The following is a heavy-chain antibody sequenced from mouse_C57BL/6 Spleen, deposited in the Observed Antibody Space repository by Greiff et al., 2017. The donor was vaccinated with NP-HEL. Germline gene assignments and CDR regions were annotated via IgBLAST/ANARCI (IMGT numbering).Heavy chain of an antibody. CDR1: GYTFTSYW. CDR3: ARSGGYSYYAMDD. J-gene: IGHJ4*01. V-gene: IGHV1-61*01. Sequence: QVQLQQPGAELVRPGSSVKLSCKASGYTFTSYWMDWVKQRPGQGLEWIGNIYPSDSGTHYNQKFKDKATLTVDKSSSTAYMQLSSLTSEDSAVYYCARSGGYSYYAMDDWGQGTSVTVSS. D-gene: IGHD2-3*01. CDR2: IYPSDSGT.